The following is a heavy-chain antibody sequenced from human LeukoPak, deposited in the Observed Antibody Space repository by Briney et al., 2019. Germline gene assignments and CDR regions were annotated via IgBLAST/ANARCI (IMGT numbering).Heavy chain of an antibody. CDR3: ARVSDWFPDY. D-gene: IGHD3-9*01. CDR2: ISSSSRFI. CDR1: GFTLSSYS. Sequence: GGSLRLPCAASGFTLSSYSINWVRQAPGKGLEWVSSISSSSRFIHYADSVKGRFTVSRDNAKNSLYLQMNSLRVEDTAVYYCARVSDWFPDYWGQGTLVTVSS. J-gene: IGHJ4*02. V-gene: IGHV3-21*01.